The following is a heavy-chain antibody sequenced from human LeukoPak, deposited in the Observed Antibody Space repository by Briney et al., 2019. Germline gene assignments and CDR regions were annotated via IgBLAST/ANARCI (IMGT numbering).Heavy chain of an antibody. D-gene: IGHD3-9*01. J-gene: IGHJ4*02. V-gene: IGHV4-39*01. Sequence: SETLSLTCTVSGGSISSSSYYWGWIRQPPGKGLEWIGSIYYSGSTYYNPSLKRRVTISVDTSKHQFSLKLSSVTAADTAVYYCASTRTDLRYFDWLLFDYWGQGTLVTVSS. CDR1: GGSISSSSYY. CDR2: IYYSGST. CDR3: ASTRTDLRYFDWLLFDY.